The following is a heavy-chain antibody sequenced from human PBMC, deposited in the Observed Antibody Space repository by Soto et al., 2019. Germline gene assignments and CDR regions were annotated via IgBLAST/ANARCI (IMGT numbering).Heavy chain of an antibody. CDR2: ISGGGVPV. D-gene: IGHD1-1*01. CDR1: GFTFSGYS. Sequence: GGSLRLSCKASGFTFSGYSMDWVRQAPGKGLEWIAYISGGGVPVYYADSVKGRFTISRDNAKNSLYLQMNHLRDEDTAIYYCVRGRANYYFDFWGQGALVTVSS. J-gene: IGHJ4*02. V-gene: IGHV3-48*02. CDR3: VRGRANYYFDF.